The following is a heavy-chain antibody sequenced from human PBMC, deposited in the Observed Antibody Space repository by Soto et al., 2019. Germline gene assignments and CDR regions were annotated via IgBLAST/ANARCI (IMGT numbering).Heavy chain of an antibody. J-gene: IGHJ4*02. CDR2: TSDDGDIQ. CDR1: GFDFRKYA. CDR3: ARAVDAAMDPLDY. D-gene: IGHD5-18*01. V-gene: IGHV3-30-3*01. Sequence: GGSLRLSCAASGFDFRKYAMHWVRQSPGKGPEWVAITSDDGDIQYYADSVKGRFTISRDNSKNTLYLQMTTLRNEDAAVYFCARAVDAAMDPLDYWGQGTLVTVSS.